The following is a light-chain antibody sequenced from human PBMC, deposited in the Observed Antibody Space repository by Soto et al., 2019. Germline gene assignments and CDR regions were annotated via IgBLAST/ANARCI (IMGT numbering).Light chain of an antibody. CDR3: QQRSKWSPT. CDR1: QSVSSY. Sequence: EIVLTQSPATLSLSPGDRATLSCRASQSVSSYLAWYQQNPGQAPRLLIYDASNRATGIPARFSGSGSGTDFTLTISSLGPEDVAVYYCQQRSKWSPTFGQATKLEIK. CDR2: DAS. V-gene: IGKV3-11*01. J-gene: IGKJ2*01.